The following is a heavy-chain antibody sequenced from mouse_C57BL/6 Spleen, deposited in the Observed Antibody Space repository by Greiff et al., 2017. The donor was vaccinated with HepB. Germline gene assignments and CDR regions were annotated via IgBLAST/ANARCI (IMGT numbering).Heavy chain of an antibody. V-gene: IGHV1-69*01. CDR1: GYTFTSYW. CDR2: IDPSDSYT. D-gene: IGHD3-1*01. Sequence: QVQLQQPGAELVMPGASVKLSCKASGYTFTSYWMHWVKQRPGQGLEWIGEIDPSDSYTNYNQKFKGKSTLTVDKSSSTAYMHLSSLTSDDSAVYYCAGSGGHSWFAYWGQGTLVTVSA. J-gene: IGHJ3*01. CDR3: AGSGGHSWFAY.